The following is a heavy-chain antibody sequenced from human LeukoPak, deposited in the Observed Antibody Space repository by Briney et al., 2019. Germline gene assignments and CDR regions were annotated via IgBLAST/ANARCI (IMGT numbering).Heavy chain of an antibody. CDR2: IIPIFGTA. CDR3: ARDEPAAQGEGAWFDP. V-gene: IGHV1-69*13. Sequence: SVNVSCKASGGTFSSYAISWVRQAPGQGLEWMGGIIPIFGTANYAQKFQGRVTITADESTSTAYMELSSLRSEDTAVYYCARDEPAAQGEGAWFDPWGQGTLVTVSS. CDR1: GGTFSSYA. D-gene: IGHD2-2*01. J-gene: IGHJ5*02.